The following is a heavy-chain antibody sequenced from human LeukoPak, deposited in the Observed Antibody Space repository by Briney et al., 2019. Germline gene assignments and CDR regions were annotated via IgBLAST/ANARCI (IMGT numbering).Heavy chain of an antibody. Sequence: GECLKISCKGSGCSFTSYWIGWVRRMPGKGLEWMGIIYPGDSDTKYSPSFQGQVTISADKSISTAYLQWSSLKASDTAMYYCARHDSFGSSWPRPSDYCGQGTLVTVSS. CDR3: ARHDSFGSSWPRPSDY. V-gene: IGHV5-51*01. CDR1: GCSFTSYW. D-gene: IGHD6-13*01. CDR2: IYPGDSDT. J-gene: IGHJ4*02.